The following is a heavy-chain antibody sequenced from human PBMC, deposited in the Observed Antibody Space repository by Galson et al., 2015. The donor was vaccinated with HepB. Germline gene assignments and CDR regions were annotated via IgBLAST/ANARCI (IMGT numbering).Heavy chain of an antibody. V-gene: IGHV5-51*01. J-gene: IGHJ6*02. CDR1: GYSFRNYW. CDR2: IYPGGSET. Sequence: QSGAEVKKPGESLKISCKASGYSFRNYWIGWVRQMPGKGLECMGTIYPGGSETRYSPSFQGQVTLSADKSTNTAYLQWSSLKASDTAMYYCARLGHEGYHYYGMDVWGQGTTVTVSS. D-gene: IGHD2-2*01. CDR3: ARLGHEGYHYYGMDV.